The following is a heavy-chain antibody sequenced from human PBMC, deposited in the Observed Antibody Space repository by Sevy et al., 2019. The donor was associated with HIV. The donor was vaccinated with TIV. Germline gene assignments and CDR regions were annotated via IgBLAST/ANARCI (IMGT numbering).Heavy chain of an antibody. CDR2: IYHSGST. Sequence: SETLSLTCAVSGYSISSGYYWGWIRQPPGKGLEWIGIIYHSGSTYYNPSLKGRVTIPVDTSKNQFSLKLSSVTASDPAVYYCARELWFGELFFTWFDPWGQGTLVTVSS. V-gene: IGHV4-38-2*01. CDR1: GYSISSGYY. D-gene: IGHD3-10*01. J-gene: IGHJ5*02. CDR3: ARELWFGELFFTWFDP.